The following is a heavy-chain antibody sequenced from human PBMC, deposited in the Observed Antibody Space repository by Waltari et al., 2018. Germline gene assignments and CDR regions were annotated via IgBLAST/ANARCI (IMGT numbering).Heavy chain of an antibody. CDR2: INPNTGVT. Sequence: QGQLVQSGAEVKKPGASLKVSCKASEYIFTAFYIHWVRQAPGRGLEWMGRINPNTGVTNRAESFQGRVTVTRDTSITTAYMELTRLTSDETAMYYCARSTGTSYDSYYKGLDVWGQGTTLTVSS. D-gene: IGHD3-16*01. V-gene: IGHV1-2*06. J-gene: IGHJ6*02. CDR1: EYIFTAFY. CDR3: ARSTGTSYDSYYKGLDV.